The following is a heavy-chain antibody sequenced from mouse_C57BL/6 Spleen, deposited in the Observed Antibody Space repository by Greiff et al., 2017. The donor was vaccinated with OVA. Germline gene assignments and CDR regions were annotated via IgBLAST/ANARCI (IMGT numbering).Heavy chain of an antibody. Sequence: QVQLQQPGAELVKPGASVKLSCKASGYTFTSYWMHWVKQRPGQGLEWIGMIHPNSGSTNYNEKFKSKATLTVDKSSSTAYMQLSRLTSEDSAVYYCASYYGSSWYFDVWGTGTTVTVSS. D-gene: IGHD1-1*01. CDR1: GYTFTSYW. V-gene: IGHV1-64*01. J-gene: IGHJ1*03. CDR3: ASYYGSSWYFDV. CDR2: IHPNSGST.